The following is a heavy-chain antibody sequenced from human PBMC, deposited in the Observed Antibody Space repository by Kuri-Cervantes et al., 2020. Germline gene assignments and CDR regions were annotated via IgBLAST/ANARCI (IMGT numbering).Heavy chain of an antibody. CDR2: IYYSGST. CDR1: GGSISSYY. J-gene: IGHJ3*02. V-gene: IGHV4-59*01. D-gene: IGHD4-17*01. Sequence: SETLSLTCTVSGGSISSYYWSWIRQPPGKGLEWIGYIYYSGSTNYNSSLKSRVTISVDTSKNQFSLKLSSVTAADTAVYYCARDPTVTTWWGAFDIWGQGTMVTVSS. CDR3: ARDPTVTTWWGAFDI.